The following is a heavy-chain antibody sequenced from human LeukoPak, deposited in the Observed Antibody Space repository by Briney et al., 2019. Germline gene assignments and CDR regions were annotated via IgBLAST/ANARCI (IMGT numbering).Heavy chain of an antibody. CDR2: ISYDGSNK. CDR1: GFIFSRDG. Sequence: GGSLRLSCAASGFIFSRDGMHWVRQAPGKGLEWVAVISYDGSNKYYADSVKGRFTISRDNSKNTLYLQMNSLRAEDTAVYYCAKEDTDWGQGTLVTVSS. J-gene: IGHJ4*02. V-gene: IGHV3-30*18. CDR3: AKEDTD.